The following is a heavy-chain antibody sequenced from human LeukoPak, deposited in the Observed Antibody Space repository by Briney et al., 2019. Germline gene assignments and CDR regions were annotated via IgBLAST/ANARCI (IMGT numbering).Heavy chain of an antibody. CDR2: IIPILGIA. Sequence: SVKVSCKASGGTFSSYAISWVRQAPGQGLEWMGRIIPILGIANYAQKFQGRVTITADKSTSTAYMELSSLRSEDTAVYYCARRSYYGSGSYNAFDIWGQGTMVTVSS. D-gene: IGHD3-10*01. CDR1: GGTFSSYA. CDR3: ARRSYYGSGSYNAFDI. V-gene: IGHV1-69*04. J-gene: IGHJ3*02.